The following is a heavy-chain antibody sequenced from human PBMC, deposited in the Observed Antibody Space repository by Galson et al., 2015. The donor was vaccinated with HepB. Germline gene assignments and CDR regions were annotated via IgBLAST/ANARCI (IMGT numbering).Heavy chain of an antibody. J-gene: IGHJ6*02. D-gene: IGHD5-12*01. Sequence: SVKVSCKASGGTFSSYAISWVRQAPGQGLEWMGGIIPIFGTANYAQKFQGRVTITADKSTSAAYMELSSLRSEDTAVYYCARGDIVATQYQYYYYYGMDVWGQGTTVTVSS. CDR3: ARGDIVATQYQYYYYYGMDV. V-gene: IGHV1-69*06. CDR2: IIPIFGTA. CDR1: GGTFSSYA.